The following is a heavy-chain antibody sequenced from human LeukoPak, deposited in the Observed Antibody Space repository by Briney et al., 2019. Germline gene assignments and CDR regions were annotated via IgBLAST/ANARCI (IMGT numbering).Heavy chain of an antibody. Sequence: GGSLRLSCEGSAFIFSGHWMNWVRQTPGKGLEWVASIKEDGSERQYVDSVKGRFSISRDNTKGSLFLQLNSLRVDDTAVYYCAKAASSSWPSYYYGMDVWGQGTTVTVSS. CDR3: AKAASSSWPSYYYGMDV. CDR1: AFIFSGHW. V-gene: IGHV3-7*03. J-gene: IGHJ6*02. CDR2: IKEDGSER. D-gene: IGHD6-13*01.